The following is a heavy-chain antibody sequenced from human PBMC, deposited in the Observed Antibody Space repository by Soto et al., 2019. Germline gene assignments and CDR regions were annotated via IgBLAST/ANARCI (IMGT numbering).Heavy chain of an antibody. CDR2: ISGSGEDT. D-gene: IGHD6-19*01. V-gene: IGHV3-23*01. CDR1: GFTFSGYA. CDR3: AKLRQYDSDWLFYFAD. J-gene: IGHJ4*02. Sequence: GGSLRLSCAASGFTFSGYAMTWVRRAPGKGLEWVSGISGSGEDTYYADSVKGRFTISRDNSKNTLFLQVFSLRVEDTAVYYCAKLRQYDSDWLFYFADWGQGTLVTVSS.